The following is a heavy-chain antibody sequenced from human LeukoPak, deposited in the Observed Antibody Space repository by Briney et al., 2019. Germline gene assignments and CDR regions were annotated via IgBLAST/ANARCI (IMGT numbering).Heavy chain of an antibody. D-gene: IGHD3-3*01. J-gene: IGHJ4*02. CDR3: ARGAFKGVRGYYSN. CDR2: IYYSGST. V-gene: IGHV4-59*12. CDR1: GGSISSYY. Sequence: SETLSLTCTVSGGSISSYYWSWIRQPPGKGLEWIGYIYYSGSTNYNPSLKSRVTISVDTSKNQFSLKLSSVTAADTAVYYCARGAFKGVRGYYSNWGQGTLVTVSS.